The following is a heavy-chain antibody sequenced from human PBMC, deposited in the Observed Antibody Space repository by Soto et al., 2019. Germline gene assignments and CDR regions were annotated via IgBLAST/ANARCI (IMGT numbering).Heavy chain of an antibody. CDR1: GFTFSSYS. V-gene: IGHV3-21*01. CDR3: ARAQSIVVVTAPPDY. D-gene: IGHD2-21*02. CDR2: ISSSSSYI. Sequence: EVQLVESGGGLVKPGGSLRLSCAASGFTFSSYSMNWVRQAPGKGLEWVSSISSSSSYIYYADSVKGRFTISRDNAKNSLYLQMNSLRAEYRAVYYCARAQSIVVVTAPPDYWGQGTLVPVS. J-gene: IGHJ4*02.